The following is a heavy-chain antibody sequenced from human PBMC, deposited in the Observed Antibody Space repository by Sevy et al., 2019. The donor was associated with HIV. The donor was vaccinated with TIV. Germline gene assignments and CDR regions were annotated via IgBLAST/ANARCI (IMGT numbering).Heavy chain of an antibody. CDR1: GITFIDYF. Sequence: ASVKVSCKASGITFIDYFIHWVRQAPGQGLEWMGWINPNNGGINYAQKFQGRVTMTSDMSSSTAYMELTSLASDDTAMYYCARVDRYGSRGFDIWGRGTMVTVSS. V-gene: IGHV1-2*02. J-gene: IGHJ3*02. CDR3: ARVDRYGSRGFDI. CDR2: INPNNGGI. D-gene: IGHD4-17*01.